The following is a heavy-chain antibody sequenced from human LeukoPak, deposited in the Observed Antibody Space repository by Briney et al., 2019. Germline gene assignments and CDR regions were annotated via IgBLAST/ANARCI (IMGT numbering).Heavy chain of an antibody. Sequence: LRLSCAASGFTFSTFAMIWVRQPPGKGLEWIGEINHGRSTNYNPSLKSRVTISLDTSKNQFSLKLSSVTATDTPAYYCARHRKPAITMIRGVNRGGAIDYWGQGTLVTVSS. CDR3: ARHRKPAITMIRGVNRGGAIDY. V-gene: IGHV4-34*08. CDR1: GFTFSTFA. J-gene: IGHJ4*02. D-gene: IGHD3-10*01. CDR2: INHGRST.